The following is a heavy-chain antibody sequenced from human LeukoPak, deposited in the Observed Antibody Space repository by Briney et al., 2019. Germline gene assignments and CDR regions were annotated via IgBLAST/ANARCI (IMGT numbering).Heavy chain of an antibody. D-gene: IGHD2-15*01. CDR1: GYTFTYYY. V-gene: IGHV1-2*02. Sequence: GASVQVSCKASGYTFTYYYIHWMRQAPGQGLEWMGWINPDSGDTSYAQKSQGRVTMTRDTSISTVYVELSRLRSDDTAVYYCARSDSYTWFDPWGQGTLVTVSS. CDR2: INPDSGDT. J-gene: IGHJ5*02. CDR3: ARSDSYTWFDP.